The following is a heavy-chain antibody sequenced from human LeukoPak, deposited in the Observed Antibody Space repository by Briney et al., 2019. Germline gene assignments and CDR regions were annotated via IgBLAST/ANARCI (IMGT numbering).Heavy chain of an antibody. Sequence: SETLSLTCTVSGGCISSDYWSWIRQPPGKGLEWIGYIYYSGSTNYNPSLKSRVTISVDTSKNQFSLKLSSVTAADTAVYYCARVIRTRYYYDSSGYYSSKHAFDIWGQGTMVTVSS. CDR3: ARVIRTRYYYDSSGYYSSKHAFDI. D-gene: IGHD3-22*01. CDR1: GGCISSDY. J-gene: IGHJ3*02. V-gene: IGHV4-59*01. CDR2: IYYSGST.